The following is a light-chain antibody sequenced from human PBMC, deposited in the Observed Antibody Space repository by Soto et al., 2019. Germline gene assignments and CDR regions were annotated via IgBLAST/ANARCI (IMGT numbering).Light chain of an antibody. CDR2: GAS. CDR3: HHYET. Sequence: EIVLTQSPGTLSFSPVERSTLSYRASQSVSSSYLAWYQQKPGQAPRLLIYGASSRATGIPDRFSGSGSGTDFTLTISRLEPEDFTVYYCHHYETFGQGTKVDI. J-gene: IGKJ1*01. CDR1: QSVSSSY. V-gene: IGKV3-20*01.